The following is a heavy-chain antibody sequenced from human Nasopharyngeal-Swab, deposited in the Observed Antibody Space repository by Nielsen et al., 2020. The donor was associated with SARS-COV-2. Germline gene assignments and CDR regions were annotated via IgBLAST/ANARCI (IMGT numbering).Heavy chain of an antibody. V-gene: IGHV3-53*01. D-gene: IGHD3-3*01. CDR3: GRDPPESGYALDV. J-gene: IGHJ6*02. Sequence: GESLKISCAASGFTVSSNYMSWVRQAPGKGLEWVSVIYSGGSTYYADSVKGRFTISRDNSKDTVYLQMNGLRAEDTAVYYCGRDPPESGYALDVWGQGTTVTVSS. CDR1: GFTVSSNY. CDR2: IYSGGST.